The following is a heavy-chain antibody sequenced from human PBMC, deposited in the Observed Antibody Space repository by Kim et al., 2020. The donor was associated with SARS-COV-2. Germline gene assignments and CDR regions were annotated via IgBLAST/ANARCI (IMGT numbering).Heavy chain of an antibody. V-gene: IGHV1-2*02. J-gene: IGHJ4*02. Sequence: ASVKVSCKASGYTFTGYYMHWVRQAPGQGLEWMGWINPNSGGTNYAQKFQGRVTMTRDTSISTAYMELSRLRSDDTAVYYCARDRSSCSGGSCYSYLYWGQGTLVTVSS. CDR3: ARDRSSCSGGSCYSYLY. CDR1: GYTFTGYY. CDR2: INPNSGGT. D-gene: IGHD2-15*01.